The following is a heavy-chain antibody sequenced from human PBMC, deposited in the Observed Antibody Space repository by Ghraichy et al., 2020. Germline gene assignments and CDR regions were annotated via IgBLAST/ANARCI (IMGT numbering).Heavy chain of an antibody. D-gene: IGHD3-3*01. CDR1: GGSISSYY. V-gene: IGHV4-4*07. CDR3: ARDLLGVVIKGYYYYYGMDV. Sequence: SETLSLTCTVSGGSISSYYWSWIRQPAGKGLEWIGRIYTSGSTNYNPSLKSRVTMSVDTSKNQFSLKLSSVTAADTAVYYCARDLLGVVIKGYYYYYGMDVWGQGTTVTVSS. CDR2: IYTSGST. J-gene: IGHJ6*02.